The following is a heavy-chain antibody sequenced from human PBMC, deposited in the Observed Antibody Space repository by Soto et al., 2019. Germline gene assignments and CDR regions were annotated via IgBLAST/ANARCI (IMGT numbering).Heavy chain of an antibody. V-gene: IGHV1-18*01. CDR1: GYTFTSYG. CDR3: ARQELWFGELSPPNWFDP. D-gene: IGHD3-10*01. CDR2: ISAYNGNT. J-gene: IGHJ5*02. Sequence: GASVKVSCKASGYTFTSYGISWVLQAPGQELEWMGWISAYNGNTNYAQKLQGRVTMTTDTSTSTAYMELRSLRSDDTAVYYCARQELWFGELSPPNWFDPWGQGTLVTVSS.